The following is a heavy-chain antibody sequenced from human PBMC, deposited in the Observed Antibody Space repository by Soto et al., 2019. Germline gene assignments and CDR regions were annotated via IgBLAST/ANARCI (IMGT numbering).Heavy chain of an antibody. V-gene: IGHV3-21*01. Sequence: AGGSLRLSCISSGFTFRTYTMNWVRQAPGKGLEWVSGIRGFSPYTFYAESVRGRFTISRDNAKNSLYLQMNSLRAEDTAVYYCARDRGYDAHDYYYNAMDVWGQGTTVTVSS. CDR3: ARDRGYDAHDYYYNAMDV. D-gene: IGHD2-15*01. CDR1: GFTFRTYT. CDR2: IRGFSPYT. J-gene: IGHJ6*02.